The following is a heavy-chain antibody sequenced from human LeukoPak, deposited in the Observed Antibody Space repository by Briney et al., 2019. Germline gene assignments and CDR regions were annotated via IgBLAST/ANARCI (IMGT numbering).Heavy chain of an antibody. CDR1: GFTFGTHW. D-gene: IGHD4-11*01. Sequence: GGSLRLSCAASGFTFGTHWMHWVRQVPGKGLLWVSRIKSDGSSTTYADSVKGRFTISRDNAKNTLYLQMNSLRAEDTAVYYCAGGYSYRFDYWGRGTLVTVSS. CDR3: AGGYSYRFDY. CDR2: IKSDGSST. V-gene: IGHV3-74*01. J-gene: IGHJ4*02.